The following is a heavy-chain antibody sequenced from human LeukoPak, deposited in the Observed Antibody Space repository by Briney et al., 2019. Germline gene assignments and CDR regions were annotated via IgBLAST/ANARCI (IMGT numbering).Heavy chain of an antibody. CDR2: IKQDGGEK. J-gene: IGHJ4*02. D-gene: IGHD1-26*01. V-gene: IGHV3-7*01. Sequence: GGSLRLSCAASGFTFSNYWMAWVRQAPGRGLEWVANIKQDGGEKYYVDSVKGRFTISRDNAENSLFLQMTGLRAEDTAVYYCARDKVVGATKFDSWGQGTLVSVSS. CDR3: ARDKVVGATKFDS. CDR1: GFTFSNYW.